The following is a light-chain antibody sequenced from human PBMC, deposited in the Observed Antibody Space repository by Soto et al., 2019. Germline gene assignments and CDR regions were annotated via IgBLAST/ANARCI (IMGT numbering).Light chain of an antibody. J-gene: IGLJ1*01. CDR3: CTYAYGRCPYV. CDR2: EVS. Sequence: LTQPASVSGSPGQSITISCTGTTSDVGSYDLVSWYQQHPGKAPKIMIYEVSKRPSGDSNRFSGSKSGNTASLTISGLQAEDDANYYCCTYAYGRCPYVVGTGSMVTV. CDR1: TSDVGSYDL. V-gene: IGLV2-23*02.